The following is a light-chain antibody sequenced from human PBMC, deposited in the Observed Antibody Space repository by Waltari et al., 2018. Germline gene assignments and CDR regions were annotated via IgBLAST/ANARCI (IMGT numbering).Light chain of an antibody. V-gene: IGKV3-15*01. CDR1: QSVSSN. CDR2: GAS. CDR3: QQYNNWPLWA. Sequence: ERATLSCRASQSVSSNLAWYQQKPGQAPRLLIYGASTRATGIPARFSGSGSGTEFTLTISSLQSEDFAVYYCQQYNNWPLWAFGQGTKVEIK. J-gene: IGKJ1*01.